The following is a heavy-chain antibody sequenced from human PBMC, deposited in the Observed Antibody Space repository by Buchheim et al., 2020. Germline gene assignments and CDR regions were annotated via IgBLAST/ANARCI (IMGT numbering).Heavy chain of an antibody. D-gene: IGHD3-22*01. Sequence: KRPGSSVKVSCKVSGGIFSSYAISWVRQAPGQGLEWMGGIIPILKTPNYAQKFQGRVTITADESARTAYMELSSLTSDDTAMYYCARGPRGYHYSSGYAVYWGEGSL. J-gene: IGHJ4*02. CDR2: IIPILKTP. CDR1: GGIFSSYA. CDR3: ARGPRGYHYSSGYAVY. V-gene: IGHV1-69*01.